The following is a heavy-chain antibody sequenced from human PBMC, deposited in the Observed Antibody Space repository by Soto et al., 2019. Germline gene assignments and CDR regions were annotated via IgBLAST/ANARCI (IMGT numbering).Heavy chain of an antibody. V-gene: IGHV1-18*01. CDR3: ARSGAYLDSSGSDSRWFDP. J-gene: IGHJ5*02. CDR2: ISGYSGNT. CDR1: GYTFTTYG. Sequence: QVQLVQSGAEVKKPGASVKVSCKASGYTFTTYGITWVRQAPGQGLEWMGWISGYSGNTHYAQKFQGRVTMTTDTSTSTAYMDLRSLRSDDTAVYYCARSGAYLDSSGSDSRWFDPWGQGTLVTVSS. D-gene: IGHD3-22*01.